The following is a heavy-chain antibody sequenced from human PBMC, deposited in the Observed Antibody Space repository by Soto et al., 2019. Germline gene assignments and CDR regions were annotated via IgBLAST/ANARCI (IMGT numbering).Heavy chain of an antibody. CDR3: ARGVDTAMAHYYYYMDV. CDR2: IGTAGDT. D-gene: IGHD5-18*01. J-gene: IGHJ6*03. V-gene: IGHV3-13*01. Sequence: GGSLRLSCAASGFTFSSYDMHWVRQATGKGLEWVSAIGTAGDTYYPGSVKGRFTISRENAKNSLYLQMNSLRAGDTAVYYCARGVDTAMAHYYYYMDVWGKGTTVTVSS. CDR1: GFTFSSYD.